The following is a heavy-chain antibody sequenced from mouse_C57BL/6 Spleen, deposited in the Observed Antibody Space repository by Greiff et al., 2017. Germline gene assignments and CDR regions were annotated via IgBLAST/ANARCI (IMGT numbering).Heavy chain of an antibody. CDR3: ARNPQATSYYYAMDY. CDR1: GYTFTSYW. CDR2: IDPSDSYT. V-gene: IGHV1-50*01. Sequence: VQLQQPGAELVKPGASVKLSCKASGYTFTSYWMQWVKQRPGQGLEWIGEIDPSDSYTNYNQKFKGKATLTVDTSSSTAYMQLSSLTSEDSAVYYCARNPQATSYYYAMDYWGQGTSVTVSS. D-gene: IGHD3-2*02. J-gene: IGHJ4*01.